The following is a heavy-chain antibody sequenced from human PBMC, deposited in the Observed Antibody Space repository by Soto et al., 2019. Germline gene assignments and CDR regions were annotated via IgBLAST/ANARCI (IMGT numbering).Heavy chain of an antibody. CDR3: ARDRGYCTNGVCYTGGDAFDI. CDR2: IYTSGST. V-gene: IGHV4-4*07. Sequence: SETLSLTCTVSGGSISSYYWSWIRQPAGKGLEWIGRIYTSGSTNYNPSLKSRVTMSVDTSKNQFSLKLSSVTAADTAVYYCARDRGYCTNGVCYTGGDAFDIWGQGTMVTVSS. J-gene: IGHJ3*02. CDR1: GGSISSYY. D-gene: IGHD2-8*01.